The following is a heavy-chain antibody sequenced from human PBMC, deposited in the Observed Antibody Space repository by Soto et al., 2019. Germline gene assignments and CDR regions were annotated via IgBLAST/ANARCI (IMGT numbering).Heavy chain of an antibody. CDR1: GYTFTSYD. D-gene: IGHD2-15*01. V-gene: IGHV1-8*01. J-gene: IGHJ6*03. CDR2: MNPNSGNT. Sequence: QVQLVQSGAEVKKPGASVKVSCKASGYTFTSYDINWVRQATGQGLEWMGWMNPNSGNTGYAQKFQGRVTMTRNTSISTAYMELSSLRSEDTAVYYCARGLLGYCSGGSCYDIYYYSYYMDVWGKGTTVTVSS. CDR3: ARGLLGYCSGGSCYDIYYYSYYMDV.